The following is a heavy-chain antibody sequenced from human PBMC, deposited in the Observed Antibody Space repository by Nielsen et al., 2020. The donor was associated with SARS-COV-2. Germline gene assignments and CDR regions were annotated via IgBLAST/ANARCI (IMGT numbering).Heavy chain of an antibody. Sequence: GGSLPISCAASGFTFSSYWMSWVRQAPGKGLEWVANIKQEGSEKYNVESVKGRFTISRDNAQNSLYLQMNSLRAVDTAVYYCARDKDRRDVSYYYGMDVWGQGTTVTVSS. D-gene: IGHD3-16*01. J-gene: IGHJ6*02. V-gene: IGHV3-7*01. CDR1: GFTFSSYW. CDR3: ARDKDRRDVSYYYGMDV. CDR2: IKQEGSEK.